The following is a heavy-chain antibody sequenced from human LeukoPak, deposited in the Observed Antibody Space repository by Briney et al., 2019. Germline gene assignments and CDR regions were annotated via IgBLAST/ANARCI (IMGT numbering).Heavy chain of an antibody. Sequence: PSETLSLTCTVSGYSISSGYYWSWIRQPPGKGLEWIGEINHSGSTNYNPSLKSRVTISVDTSKNQFSLKLSSVTAADTAVYYCARSGRGSSWPLGYYFDYWGQGTLVTVSS. CDR3: ARSGRGSSWPLGYYFDY. D-gene: IGHD6-13*01. CDR1: GYSISSGYY. CDR2: INHSGST. J-gene: IGHJ4*02. V-gene: IGHV4-38-2*02.